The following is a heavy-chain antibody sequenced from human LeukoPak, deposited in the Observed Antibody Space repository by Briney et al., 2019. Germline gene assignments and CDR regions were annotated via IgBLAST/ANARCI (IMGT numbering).Heavy chain of an antibody. CDR2: ITSNGGST. V-gene: IGHV3-64D*06. CDR1: GFTFSTYS. J-gene: IGHJ2*01. CDR3: VRRVTAYWYFDL. Sequence: PGGRLRLSCSASGFTFSTYSMHWVRQAPGKGLEYVSGITSNGGSTDYADSVKGRFTISRGNSKNTLYLQMSSLRAEDTAVYYCVRRVTAYWYFDLWGRGTLVTVPS. D-gene: IGHD4-11*01.